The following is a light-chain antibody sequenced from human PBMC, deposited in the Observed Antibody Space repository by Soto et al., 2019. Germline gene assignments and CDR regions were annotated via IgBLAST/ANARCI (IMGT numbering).Light chain of an antibody. CDR3: SSNAGNSYV. CDR1: SSDVGGYNY. Sequence: QSVLTQPPSASGSPGQSVTISCTGTSSDVGGYNYVSWYQQHPGKAPKLMIYEVNKRPSGVPDRFSGSKSGNTASLTVSGFQAEDEADYYCSSNAGNSYVFGTGTKVTVL. CDR2: EVN. V-gene: IGLV2-8*01. J-gene: IGLJ1*01.